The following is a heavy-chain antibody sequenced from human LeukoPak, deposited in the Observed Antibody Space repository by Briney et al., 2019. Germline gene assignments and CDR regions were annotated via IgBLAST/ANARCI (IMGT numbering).Heavy chain of an antibody. CDR1: GFNFGTYA. V-gene: IGHV3-23*01. CDR2: IHNNGVST. J-gene: IGHJ3*01. CDR3: AKGGGRPLDDAFDV. Sequence: GGSLRLSCAASGFNFGTYAMTWVRQAPGMGLEWVSTIHNNGVSTYHADSVKGRFTISRDNSRNTLHLQMDSLRAEDTAIYYCAKGGGRPLDDAFDVWGQGTMVTVSS.